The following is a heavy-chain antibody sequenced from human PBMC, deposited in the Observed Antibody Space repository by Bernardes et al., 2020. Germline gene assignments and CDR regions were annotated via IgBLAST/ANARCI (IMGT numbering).Heavy chain of an antibody. CDR1: GFTFSSYG. V-gene: IGHV3-33*01. J-gene: IGHJ3*02. Sequence: GGSPRLSCAASGFTFSSYGMHWVRQAPGKGLERVAVIRYDGSNKYYADSVKGRFTISRDTSKNTLYLQMNSLRAEDTAVYYCASYRGYCSSTSCPGAFDIWGQGTMVTVSS. CDR2: IRYDGSNK. D-gene: IGHD2-2*01. CDR3: ASYRGYCSSTSCPGAFDI.